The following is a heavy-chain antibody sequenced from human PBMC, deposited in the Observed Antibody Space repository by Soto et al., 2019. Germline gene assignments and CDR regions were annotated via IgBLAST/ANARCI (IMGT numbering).Heavy chain of an antibody. V-gene: IGHV3-30*18. Sequence: PGGSLRLSCAASGFTFSSYGMHWVRQAPGKGLEWVAVISYDGSNKYYADSVTGRFTISRDNSKNTLNLQMNSLRAADTAVYYCAKGGTGYSSGSRYYYIYYGMDVWAEGTTVTVS. CDR2: ISYDGSNK. CDR3: AKGGTGYSSGSRYYYIYYGMDV. CDR1: GFTFSSYG. J-gene: IGHJ6*02. D-gene: IGHD6-19*01.